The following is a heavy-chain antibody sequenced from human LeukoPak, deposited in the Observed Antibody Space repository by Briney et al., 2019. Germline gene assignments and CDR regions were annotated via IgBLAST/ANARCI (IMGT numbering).Heavy chain of an antibody. CDR1: GFTFDDYA. J-gene: IGHJ3*02. D-gene: IGHD5-12*01. V-gene: IGHV3-9*01. Sequence: GGSLRLSCAASGFTFDDYAMHWVRQAPGKGLEWVSGISWNSGSIGCADSVKGRFTISRDNAKNSLYLQMNSLRAEDTALYYCAKDGYGGYGHDAFDIWGQGTMVTVSS. CDR3: AKDGYGGYGHDAFDI. CDR2: ISWNSGSI.